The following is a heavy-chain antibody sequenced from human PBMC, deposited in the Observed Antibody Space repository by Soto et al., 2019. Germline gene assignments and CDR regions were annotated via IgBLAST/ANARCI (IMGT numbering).Heavy chain of an antibody. CDR3: ARGSLYRNAFDI. CDR2: MNPNSGNT. V-gene: IGHV1-8*01. CDR1: GYTFTSYD. Sequence: ASVKVSCKASGYTFTSYDINWVRQATGQGLEWMGWMNPNSGNTGYAQKFQGRVTMTRNTSISTAYMELSSLRSEDTAVYYCARGSLYRNAFDIWGQGTMVTVSS. J-gene: IGHJ3*02.